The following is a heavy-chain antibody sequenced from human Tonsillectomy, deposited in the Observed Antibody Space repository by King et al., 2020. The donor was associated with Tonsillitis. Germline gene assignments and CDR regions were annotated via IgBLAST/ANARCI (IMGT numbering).Heavy chain of an antibody. D-gene: IGHD5-12*01. V-gene: IGHV3-48*03. CDR2: ISSSGSTI. Sequence: VQLVESGGGLVQPGGSLRLSCAASGFTFSSYEMNWVRQAPGEGLEWVSYISSSGSTIYYADSVKGRFTISRDNAKNSLYLQMNSLRAEDTAVYYCARDVMEIVGTDGGGGFDPWGQGTLVTVSS. CDR1: GFTFSSYE. CDR3: ARDVMEIVGTDGGGGFDP. J-gene: IGHJ5*02.